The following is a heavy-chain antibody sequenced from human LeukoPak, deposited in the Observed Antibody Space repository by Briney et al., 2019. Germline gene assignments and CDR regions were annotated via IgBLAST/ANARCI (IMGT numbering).Heavy chain of an antibody. CDR3: AHTGSPHGDDWFDP. D-gene: IGHD7-27*01. J-gene: IGHJ5*02. V-gene: IGHV2-5*02. Sequence: SGPTLVKPTQTLTLTCTFSGFSLNTGHVGVGWIRQPPGKALEWLALISRDDDQRYSPSLKNRLTITKDTSKNQVVLTMTNMDPVDTATYYCAHTGSPHGDDWFDPWGQGTLVTVSS. CDR2: ISRDDDQ. CDR1: GFSLNTGHVG.